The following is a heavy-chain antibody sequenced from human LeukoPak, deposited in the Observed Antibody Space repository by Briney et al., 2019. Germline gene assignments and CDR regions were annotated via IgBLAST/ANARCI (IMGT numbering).Heavy chain of an antibody. Sequence: ASVEVSCKASGYTFTGYYIHWVRQAPGQGFEWMGWLNPDGGGAYYAQSFQGRVTMTRDTSISTAYMELSSLRFDDTAVYYCARVGPIDYYYYPMDVWGQGTTVTVSS. V-gene: IGHV1-2*02. J-gene: IGHJ6*02. CDR2: LNPDGGGA. CDR3: ARVGPIDYYYYPMDV. CDR1: GYTFTGYY.